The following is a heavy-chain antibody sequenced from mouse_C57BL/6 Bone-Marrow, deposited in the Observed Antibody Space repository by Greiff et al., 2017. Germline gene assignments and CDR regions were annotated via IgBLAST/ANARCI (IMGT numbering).Heavy chain of an antibody. CDR1: GYTFTSYW. J-gene: IGHJ3*01. CDR3: ATTTVVEWASGFAY. D-gene: IGHD1-1*01. CDR2: IYPGSGST. Sequence: VQLQQPGAELVKPGASVKMSCKASGYTFTSYWITWVKQRPGQGLEWIGDIYPGSGSTHYNEKFKCKATLPVDTYSSTAYMQLSSLTSEDSAVYYCATTTVVEWASGFAYWCQGTLVTVSA. V-gene: IGHV1-55*01.